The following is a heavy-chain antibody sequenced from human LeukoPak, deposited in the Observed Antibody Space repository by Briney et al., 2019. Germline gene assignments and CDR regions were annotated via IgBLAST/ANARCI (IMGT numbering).Heavy chain of an antibody. J-gene: IGHJ4*02. CDR1: GYSISSGFH. CDR2: IYRSGTT. V-gene: IGHV4-38-2*01. Sequence: SETPSLTCVVSGYSISSGFHWGWIRQPPGKGLEWIGSIYRSGTTYYNPSLKSRVTISVDTSKNQFSLKLTSVTAADTAVYYCARGNWNDAGGDFWGQGTLVTVSS. CDR3: ARGNWNDAGGDF. D-gene: IGHD1-1*01.